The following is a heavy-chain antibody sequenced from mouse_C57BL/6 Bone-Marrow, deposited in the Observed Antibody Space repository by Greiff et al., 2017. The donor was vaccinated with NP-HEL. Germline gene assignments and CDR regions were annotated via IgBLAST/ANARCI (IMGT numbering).Heavy chain of an antibody. CDR3: TRDGYDYWFAY. Sequence: DVMLVESGEGLVKPGGSLKLSCAASGFTFSSYAMSWVRQTPEKRLEWVAYISSGGDYIYYADTVKGRFTISRDNARNTLYLQMSSLKSEDTAMYYCTRDGYDYWFAYWGQGTLVTVSA. D-gene: IGHD2-4*01. J-gene: IGHJ3*01. CDR1: GFTFSSYA. CDR2: ISSGGDYI. V-gene: IGHV5-9-1*02.